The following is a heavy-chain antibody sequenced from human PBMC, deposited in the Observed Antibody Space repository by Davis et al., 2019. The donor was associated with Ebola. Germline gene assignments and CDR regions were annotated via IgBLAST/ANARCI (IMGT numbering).Heavy chain of an antibody. CDR1: GGPFSGYY. CDR3: ASGAAYRGGQFDN. V-gene: IGHV4-34*01. Sequence: MPSETLSLTCAVSGGPFSGYYWSWIRQPPGKGLERIGEIHDSGATHSNPSLTSRVTISLDTSTNQLSLKLTSVTAADTAVYYCASGAAYRGGQFDNWGPEMRVTVSS. CDR2: IHDSGAT. J-gene: IGHJ4*02. D-gene: IGHD3-16*01.